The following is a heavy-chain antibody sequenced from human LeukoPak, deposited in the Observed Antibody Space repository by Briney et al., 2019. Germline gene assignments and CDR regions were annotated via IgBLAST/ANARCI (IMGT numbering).Heavy chain of an antibody. CDR2: ISYDGSYK. CDR1: GFTFSGYG. Sequence: GRSQRLFCAASGFTFSGYGMHWVRQAPGKGLEWVAVISYDGSYKYYADSVQGRFTISRDNSKNTLYLQMNSLRPDDTAVYYCAKWDFDYWGQGTMVPVSS. J-gene: IGHJ4*02. V-gene: IGHV3-30*18. CDR3: AKWDFDY.